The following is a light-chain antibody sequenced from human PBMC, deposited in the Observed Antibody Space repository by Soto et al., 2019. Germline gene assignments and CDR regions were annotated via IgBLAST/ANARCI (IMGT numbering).Light chain of an antibody. CDR3: QHYNDFSWT. CDR1: QSISIL. Sequence: DIHLTQSPSTLSASVGDRVTITCRASQSISILLAWYQQKSGKAPNLLIYATSTLETGVSSRFSGSGSGTEFTLTISSLQPDDSATYYCQHYNDFSWTFGQGTKVEIK. V-gene: IGKV1-5*03. CDR2: ATS. J-gene: IGKJ1*01.